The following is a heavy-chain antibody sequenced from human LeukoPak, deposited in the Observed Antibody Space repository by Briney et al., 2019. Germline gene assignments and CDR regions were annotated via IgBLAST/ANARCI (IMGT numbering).Heavy chain of an antibody. CDR2: ISYDGSNK. Sequence: GGSLRLSCAASGFAFSSNGMHCVRQAPGKGLEWVALISYDGSNKYYADSVKGRFTISRDNSKNTLYLQMNSLRAEDTAVYYCAKDRSSSWTWTIDYWGQGTLVTVSS. V-gene: IGHV3-30*18. J-gene: IGHJ4*02. CDR1: GFAFSSNG. D-gene: IGHD6-13*01. CDR3: AKDRSSSWTWTIDY.